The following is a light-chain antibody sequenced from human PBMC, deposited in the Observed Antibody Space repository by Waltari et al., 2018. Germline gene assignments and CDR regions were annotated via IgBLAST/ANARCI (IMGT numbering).Light chain of an antibody. CDR2: DVS. CDR1: SRDVGFYNY. CDR3: NSYAGSSSWV. Sequence: QSALTQPTSVSGSPGQSITISCNGTSRDVGFYNYVSWYQKYPGKVPRLLIYDVSERPPGFSGRVSGSKSGHTASLTLSGLQAEDEADYYCNSYAGSSSWVFGGGTKLTGL. J-gene: IGLJ3*02. V-gene: IGLV2-14*01.